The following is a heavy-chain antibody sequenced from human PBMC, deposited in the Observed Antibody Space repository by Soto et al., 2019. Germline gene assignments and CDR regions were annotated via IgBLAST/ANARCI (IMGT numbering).Heavy chain of an antibody. D-gene: IGHD3-22*01. Sequence: EVQLVESGGALVQPGGSLRLSCAASGFTFSSYSMNWVRQAPGKGLEWVSYISSNSGTMYYADSVKGRFTISRDNAKNSLYLKMNSLRAEDTAVYYCARDRFYYGSSGYYYFDYWGQGTLVTVSS. CDR1: GFTFSSYS. V-gene: IGHV3-48*01. CDR2: ISSNSGTM. CDR3: ARDRFYYGSSGYYYFDY. J-gene: IGHJ4*02.